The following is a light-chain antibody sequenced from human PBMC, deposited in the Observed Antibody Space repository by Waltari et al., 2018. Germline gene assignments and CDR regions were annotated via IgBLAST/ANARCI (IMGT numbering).Light chain of an antibody. Sequence: QSALTQPPSASGSPGQSVTISCTGTSSDVGSYTSVSWFQQHPAKAPKLIIYEVSKRPSGVPDRFSGSKSGNTASLTVSGLQAEDEADYYCSSKGGSNNLVFGGGTKLTVL. V-gene: IGLV2-8*01. CDR3: SSKGGSNNLV. CDR2: EVS. CDR1: SSDVGSYTS. J-gene: IGLJ3*02.